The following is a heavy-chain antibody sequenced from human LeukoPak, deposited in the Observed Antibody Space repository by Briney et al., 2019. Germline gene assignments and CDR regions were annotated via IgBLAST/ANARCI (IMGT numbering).Heavy chain of an antibody. CDR2: IYPDGGEK. J-gene: IGHJ4*02. V-gene: IGHV3-7*01. CDR1: GFSFSIYS. D-gene: IGHD3-10*01. CDR3: VREAMVRGPPGDY. Sequence: TGGSLRLSCAASGFSFSIYSMSWVRQAPGKGLEWVAYIYPDGGEKNYVGSVKGRFTISRDNAKSSLYLQMNSLRVDDTAVYYCVREAMVRGPPGDYWGQGTLVTVSS.